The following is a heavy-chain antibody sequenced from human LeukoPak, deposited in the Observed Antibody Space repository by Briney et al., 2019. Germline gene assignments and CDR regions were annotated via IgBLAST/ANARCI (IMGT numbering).Heavy chain of an antibody. Sequence: GESLKISCKGSGYSFTSYWIGWVRQMPGKGLEWMGIIYPGESDTRYSPSFQGQVTISADKSISTAYLQWSSLKASDTAMYYCARGEVWFGELPFLDDWGQGTLVTVSS. J-gene: IGHJ4*02. CDR2: IYPGESDT. V-gene: IGHV5-51*01. CDR3: ARGEVWFGELPFLDD. CDR1: GYSFTSYW. D-gene: IGHD3-10*01.